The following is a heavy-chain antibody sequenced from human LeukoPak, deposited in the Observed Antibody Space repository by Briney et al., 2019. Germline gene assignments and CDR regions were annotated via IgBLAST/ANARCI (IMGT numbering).Heavy chain of an antibody. CDR2: IHPNSGDT. D-gene: IGHD1-14*01. CDR3: TRGPRNDP. V-gene: IGHV1-8*01. Sequence: ASVKVSCKTSGYTFSTYEINWVRQAVGPGLEWMGWIHPNSGDTDYAQKFQGRVTMTRDTSIDTVYMELSSLRSEDTAVYYCTRGPRNDPWGQGTLVTVSS. J-gene: IGHJ5*02. CDR1: GYTFSTYE.